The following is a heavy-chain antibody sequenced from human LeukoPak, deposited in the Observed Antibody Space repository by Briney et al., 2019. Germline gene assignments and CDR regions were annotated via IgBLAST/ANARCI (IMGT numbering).Heavy chain of an antibody. Sequence: GGSLRLSCAASGFTFSSYAMSWVRRAPGKGLEWVSAISGSGGSTYYADSVKGRFTISRDNSKNTLYPQMNSLRAEDTAVYYCAKEGGYSVGYFDYWGQGTLVTVSS. D-gene: IGHD3-22*01. CDR3: AKEGGYSVGYFDY. CDR1: GFTFSSYA. CDR2: ISGSGGST. J-gene: IGHJ4*02. V-gene: IGHV3-23*01.